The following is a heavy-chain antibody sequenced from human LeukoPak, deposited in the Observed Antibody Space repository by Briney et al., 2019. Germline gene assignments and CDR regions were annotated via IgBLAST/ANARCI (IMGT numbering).Heavy chain of an antibody. J-gene: IGHJ4*02. V-gene: IGHV3-64D*09. CDR2: ISSNGGST. CDR1: GFSFNIYW. CDR3: VKKDYDILTGYYPLFDY. D-gene: IGHD3-9*01. Sequence: GGSLRLSCAASGFSFNIYWMSWVRQAPGKGLEYVSAISSNGGSTYYADSVKGRFTISRDNSKNTLYLQMSSLRAEDTAVYYCVKKDYDILTGYYPLFDYWGQGTLVTVSS.